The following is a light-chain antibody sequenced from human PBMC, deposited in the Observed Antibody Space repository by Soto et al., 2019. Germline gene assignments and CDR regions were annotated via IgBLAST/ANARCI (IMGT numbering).Light chain of an antibody. J-gene: IGKJ1*01. V-gene: IGKV3-15*01. CDR3: QQYSNWPSWT. CDR1: QSVSSN. CDR2: GAS. Sequence: EILMTQSPATLSVSPGERATVSCRASQSVSSNLAWYQQKPGQAPRLLIYGASTRATGIPAKFSGSGSGTEVTLTISSLQSEDFAVYYCQQYSNWPSWTFGQGTKVEI.